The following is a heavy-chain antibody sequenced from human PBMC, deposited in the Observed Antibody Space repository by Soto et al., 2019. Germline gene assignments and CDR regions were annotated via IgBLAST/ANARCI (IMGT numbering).Heavy chain of an antibody. J-gene: IGHJ4*02. CDR1: GFTFSGSA. D-gene: IGHD2-15*01. CDR2: IRSKANSYAT. V-gene: IGHV3-73*01. CDR3: TSGTFLGYCSGGSCYDLDY. Sequence: GGSLRLSCAASGFTFSGSAMHWVRQASGKGLEWVGRIRSKANSYATAYAASVKGRFTISRDDSKNTAYLQMNSLKTEDTAVYYCTSGTFLGYCSGGSCYDLDYWGQGTLVTVSS.